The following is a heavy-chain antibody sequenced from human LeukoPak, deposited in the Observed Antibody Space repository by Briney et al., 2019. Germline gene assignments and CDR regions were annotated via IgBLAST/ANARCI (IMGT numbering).Heavy chain of an antibody. Sequence: PGGSLRLSCAASGFTFSSYWMHWVRHVPGKGLLWVSRMNTDGSYTTYADSVKGRFTISRDNAKNSLYLQMNSLRAEDTAVYYCARDLGYCSGGSCYPPDYWGQGTLVTVSS. CDR3: ARDLGYCSGGSCYPPDY. V-gene: IGHV3-74*03. J-gene: IGHJ4*02. CDR1: GFTFSSYW. CDR2: MNTDGSYT. D-gene: IGHD2-15*01.